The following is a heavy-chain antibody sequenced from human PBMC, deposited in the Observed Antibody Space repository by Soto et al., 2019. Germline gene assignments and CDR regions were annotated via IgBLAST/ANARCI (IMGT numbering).Heavy chain of an antibody. J-gene: IGHJ6*02. V-gene: IGHV3-33*01. D-gene: IGHD3-3*01. CDR1: GFTFSSYG. CDR3: ASTRLPSYYYGMDV. CDR2: IWYDGSNK. Sequence: QVQLVESGGGVVQPGRSLRLSCAASGFTFSSYGMHWVRQAPGKGLEWVAVIWYDGSNKYYADSVKGRFTISRDNSKNTLYLQMNSLRAEDTAVYYCASTRLPSYYYGMDVWGQGTTVTVSS.